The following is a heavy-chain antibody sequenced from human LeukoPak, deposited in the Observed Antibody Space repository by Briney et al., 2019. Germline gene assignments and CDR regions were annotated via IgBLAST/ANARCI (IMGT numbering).Heavy chain of an antibody. CDR2: IYYSGST. CDR3: ARGSSSWPYYYYYMDV. Sequence: SETLSLTCTVSGGSISSSSYYWGWIRQPPGKGLEWIGRIYYSGSTYYNPSLKSRVTISVDTSKNQFSLKLSSVTAADTAVYYCARGSSSWPYYYYYMDVWGKGTTVTISS. J-gene: IGHJ6*03. V-gene: IGHV4-39*07. CDR1: GGSISSSSYY. D-gene: IGHD6-13*01.